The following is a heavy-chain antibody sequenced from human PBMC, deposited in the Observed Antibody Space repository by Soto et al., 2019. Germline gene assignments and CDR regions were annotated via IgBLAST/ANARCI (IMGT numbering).Heavy chain of an antibody. CDR2: ISGSGFKK. Sequence: GGSLRLSCAASCFIFENFGMSWVRQAPGKGLEWISSISGSGFKKYYADSVKGRFTISRDNSKSTVYLELNNLSAEDTAVYHCAKNQGVELVPLAAVDWFDPWGQGSVVTVSS. CDR1: CFIFENFG. D-gene: IGHD1-26*01. V-gene: IGHV3-23*01. J-gene: IGHJ5*02. CDR3: AKNQGVELVPLAAVDWFDP.